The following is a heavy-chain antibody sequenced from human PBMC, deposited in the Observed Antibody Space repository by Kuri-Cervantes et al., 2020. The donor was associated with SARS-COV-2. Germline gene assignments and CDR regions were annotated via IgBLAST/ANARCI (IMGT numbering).Heavy chain of an antibody. CDR1: GGSISSYY. CDR3: ARDRGRIAAAGIGWFDP. J-gene: IGHJ5*02. V-gene: IGHV4-38-2*02. Sequence: SETLSLTCTVSGGSISSYYWSWIRQPPGKGLEWIGSIYHSGSTYYNPSLKSRVTISVDTSKNQFSLKLSSVTAADTAVYYCARDRGRIAAAGIGWFDPWGQGTLVTVSS. CDR2: IYHSGST. D-gene: IGHD6-13*01.